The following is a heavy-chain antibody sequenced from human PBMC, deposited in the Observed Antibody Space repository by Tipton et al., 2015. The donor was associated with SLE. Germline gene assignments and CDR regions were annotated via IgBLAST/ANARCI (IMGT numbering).Heavy chain of an antibody. D-gene: IGHD1-26*01. CDR1: GGSISSHY. CDR3: AREEIVGATRRQDV. J-gene: IGHJ6*02. V-gene: IGHV4-59*11. CDR2: IYYSGST. Sequence: LRLSCTVSGGSISSHYWSWIRQPPGKGLEWIGYIYYSGSTNYNPSLKSRVTISVDTSKNQFSLKLSSVTAEDTAVYYCAREEIVGATRRQDVWGQGTTVTVSS.